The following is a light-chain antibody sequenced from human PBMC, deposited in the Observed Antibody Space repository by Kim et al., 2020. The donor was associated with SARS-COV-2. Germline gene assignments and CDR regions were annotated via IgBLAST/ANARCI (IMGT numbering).Light chain of an antibody. Sequence: ASVKLTGTLSSGDSSYAIAWHQQQPEKGPRYLMKLNSDGSHSKGDGIPDRFSGSSSGAERYLTISSLQSEDEADYYCQTWGTGIPVFGGGTQLTVL. J-gene: IGLJ3*02. V-gene: IGLV4-69*01. CDR3: QTWGTGIPV. CDR1: SGDSSYA. CDR2: LNSDGSH.